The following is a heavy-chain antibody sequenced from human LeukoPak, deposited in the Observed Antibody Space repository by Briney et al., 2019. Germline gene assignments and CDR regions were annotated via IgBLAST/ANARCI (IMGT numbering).Heavy chain of an antibody. V-gene: IGHV3-20*04. CDR2: INWNGDNT. J-gene: IGHJ6*04. CDR1: GFTFDDYG. D-gene: IGHD3-10*02. CDR3: AVLGITMIGGV. Sequence: GGSLRLSCAASGFTFDDYGMSWVRQAPGKGLEWVSGINWNGDNTNYADSLKGRFTISRDNAKNSLYLQMNSLRAEDTAVYYCAVLGITMIGGVWGKGTTVTISS.